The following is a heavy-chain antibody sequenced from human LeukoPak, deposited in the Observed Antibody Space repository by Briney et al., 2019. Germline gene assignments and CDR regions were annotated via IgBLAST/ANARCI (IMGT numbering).Heavy chain of an antibody. CDR2: IYSGGST. D-gene: IGHD5-24*01. V-gene: IGHV3-53*01. J-gene: IGHJ3*02. Sequence: SGGSLRLSCAASGFTVSSNYMSWVRQAPGKGLEWVSGIYSGGSTYYAGSVKGRFTISRDNSKNTLYLQMNSLRAEDTAVFYCARDGDGQPHFEIWGQRTMVTVSS. CDR3: ARDGDGQPHFEI. CDR1: GFTVSSNY.